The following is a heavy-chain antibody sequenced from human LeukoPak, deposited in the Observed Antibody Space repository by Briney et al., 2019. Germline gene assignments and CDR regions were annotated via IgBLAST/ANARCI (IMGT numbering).Heavy chain of an antibody. CDR2: IYYSGST. D-gene: IGHD3-22*01. CDR3: ARDHYDSSDLNWFDP. Sequence: SETLSLTCTVFGGSISSGDYYWSWIRQPPGKGLEWIGYIYYSGSTYYNPSLKSRVTISVDTSKNQFSLKLSSVTAADMAVYYCARDHYDSSDLNWFDPWGQGTLVTVSS. CDR1: GGSISSGDYY. V-gene: IGHV4-30-4*01. J-gene: IGHJ5*02.